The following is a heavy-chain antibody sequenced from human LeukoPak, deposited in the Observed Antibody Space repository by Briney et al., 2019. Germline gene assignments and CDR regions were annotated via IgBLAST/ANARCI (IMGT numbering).Heavy chain of an antibody. V-gene: IGHV3-30*18. J-gene: IGHJ6*02. D-gene: IGHD6-19*01. Sequence: PGGSLRLSCAASGFTFSSYGVHWVRQAPGKGLEWVAVISYDGSNKYYADSVKGRFTISRDNSKNTLYLQMNSLRAEDTAVYYCAKTYSSGWFYYYYGMDVWGQGTTVTVSS. CDR3: AKTYSSGWFYYYYGMDV. CDR2: ISYDGSNK. CDR1: GFTFSSYG.